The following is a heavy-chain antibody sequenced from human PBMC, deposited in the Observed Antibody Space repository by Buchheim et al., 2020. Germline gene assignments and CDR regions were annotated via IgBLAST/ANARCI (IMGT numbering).Heavy chain of an antibody. CDR3: ANMVAGPNYFDY. CDR2: ISSSGGNT. CDR1: GFTFSSFA. D-gene: IGHD6-19*01. Sequence: EVQLLESGGGLVQPGGSLRLSCAASGFTFSSFAMTWVRQAPGKGLEWVSGISSSGGNTYYADSVKGRFTISRDNSKNTLYLQVNSLRVEDTAVYYCANMVAGPNYFDYWGQGTL. V-gene: IGHV3-23*01. J-gene: IGHJ4*02.